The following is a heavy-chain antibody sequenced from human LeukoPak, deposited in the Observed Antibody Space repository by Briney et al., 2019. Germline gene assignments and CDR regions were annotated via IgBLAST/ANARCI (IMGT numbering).Heavy chain of an antibody. CDR3: ARYVPVRTGTTRASFDY. J-gene: IGHJ4*02. V-gene: IGHV4-34*01. CDR2: INQSGST. Sequence: SETLSRTCAVYSRSFTGYYWNWIRQPPGKGLEWIGEINQSGSTNCDPSLKSRVSMSIDTSKSQFSLNLRSVTAADTAVYYCARYVPVRTGTTRASFDYWGQGTLVTVSS. D-gene: IGHD1-1*01. CDR1: SRSFTGYY.